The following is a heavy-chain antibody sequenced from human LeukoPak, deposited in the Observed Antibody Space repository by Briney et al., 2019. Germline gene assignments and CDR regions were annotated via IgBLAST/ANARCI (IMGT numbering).Heavy chain of an antibody. CDR1: GDSISSSSSY. J-gene: IGHJ4*02. CDR2: IYYSGST. V-gene: IGHV4-39*01. CDR3: ARVVPAAQGDY. D-gene: IGHD2-2*01. Sequence: SETLSLTCTVSGDSISSSSSYWGWIRQPPGEGLEWIGSIYYSGSTYYNTSLKSRVTISVDTSKNQFSLKLSSVTAADTAVYYCARVVPAAQGDYWGQGTLVTVSS.